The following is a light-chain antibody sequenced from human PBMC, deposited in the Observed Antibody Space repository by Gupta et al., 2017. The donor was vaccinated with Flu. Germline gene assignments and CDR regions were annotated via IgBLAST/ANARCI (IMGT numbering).Light chain of an antibody. CDR2: EDN. J-gene: IGLJ2*01. CDR3: QVWDGSSSGYV. Sequence: GGNNIGSNNVHWYQQQPGKAPKLLVYEDNDRPSGVPERFSGSNSGTTATLAISRVRSGDEADYYCQVWDGSSSGYVFGRGTKLTVL. CDR1: NIGSNN. V-gene: IGLV3-21*02.